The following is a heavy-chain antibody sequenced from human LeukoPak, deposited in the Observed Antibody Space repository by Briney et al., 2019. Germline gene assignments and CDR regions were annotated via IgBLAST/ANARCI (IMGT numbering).Heavy chain of an antibody. D-gene: IGHD4/OR15-4a*01. CDR2: INHSGST. J-gene: IGHJ5*02. Sequence: SETLSLTCAVYGGSFSGYYWSWIRQPPGKGLEWIGEINHSGSTNYNPSLKSRVTISVDTSKNQFSLKLSSVTAADTAVYYCARGPLRARFDPWGQGTLVTVSS. V-gene: IGHV4-34*01. CDR3: ARGPLRARFDP. CDR1: GGSFSGYY.